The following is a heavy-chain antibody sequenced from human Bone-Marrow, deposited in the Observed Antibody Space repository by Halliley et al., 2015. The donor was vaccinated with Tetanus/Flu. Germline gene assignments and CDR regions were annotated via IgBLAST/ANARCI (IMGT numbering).Heavy chain of an antibody. Sequence: SLRLSCAASGFALSSYWMTWVRQAPGKGLEWVANIKEDGSEKHYVDSAQGRFTVSRDNAKNSLILQMSSLRGEDTAVYYCARVMNRGGPYYYYGMDVWGQGTTVTVSS. D-gene: IGHD3-10*01. CDR1: GFALSSYW. V-gene: IGHV3-7*03. CDR2: IKEDGSEK. J-gene: IGHJ6*02. CDR3: ARVMNRGGPYYYYGMDV.